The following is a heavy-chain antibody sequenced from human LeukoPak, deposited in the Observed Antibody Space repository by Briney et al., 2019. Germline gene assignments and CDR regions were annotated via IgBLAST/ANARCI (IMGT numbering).Heavy chain of an antibody. J-gene: IGHJ4*02. CDR2: VSGSGSST. CDR3: AKMNVLTGYYTPNFDF. V-gene: IGHV3-23*01. D-gene: IGHD3-9*01. Sequence: GGSLRLSCAASGFTFSSYAMSWVRQAPRKGLEWVSVVSGSGSSTDYADSVKGRFTISRDNSKNTLYLQMSSLSAEDAAVYYCAKMNVLTGYYTPNFDFWGQGTLVTVSS. CDR1: GFTFSSYA.